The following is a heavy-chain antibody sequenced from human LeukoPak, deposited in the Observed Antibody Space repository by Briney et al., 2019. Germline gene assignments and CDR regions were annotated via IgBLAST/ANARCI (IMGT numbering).Heavy chain of an antibody. CDR1: GFTFSSYG. D-gene: IGHD3-3*01. Sequence: QPGGSLRLSCAASGFTFSSYGMHWVRQAPSKGLEWVAVIWYDGSNKYYADSVKGRFTISRDNSKNTLYLQMNSLRAEDTAVYYCARDSLPRDFWSGSFDPWGQGTLVTVSS. CDR2: IWYDGSNK. V-gene: IGHV3-33*01. J-gene: IGHJ5*02. CDR3: ARDSLPRDFWSGSFDP.